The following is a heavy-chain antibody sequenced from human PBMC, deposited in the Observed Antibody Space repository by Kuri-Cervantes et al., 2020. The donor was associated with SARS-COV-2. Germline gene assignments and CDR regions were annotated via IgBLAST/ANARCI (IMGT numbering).Heavy chain of an antibody. D-gene: IGHD4-17*01. CDR3: AREGGDYGDYYYYGMDV. CDR2: ISSSGSTR. Sequence: GGSLRLSCAASGFTFSSYDMHWVRQAPGKGLEWVSYISSSGSTRYYADSEKGRFTISRDNAKNSLYLQMNSLKAEDTAVYYCAREGGDYGDYYYYGMDVWGQGTTVTVSS. V-gene: IGHV3-48*03. J-gene: IGHJ6*02. CDR1: GFTFSSYD.